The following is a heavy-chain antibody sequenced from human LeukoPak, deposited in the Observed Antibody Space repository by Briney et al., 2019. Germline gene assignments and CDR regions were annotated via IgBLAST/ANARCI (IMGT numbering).Heavy chain of an antibody. CDR2: IQASGTT. J-gene: IGHJ4*02. Sequence: SETLSLTCSVPGSSITGFHWGWIRQPPGKGLEWIGYIQASGTTKHNPSLKSRVTISIDTSKAQFSLNVNSVSAADTAMYYCARLDNCGADSCIDSWGQGNLVIVSS. V-gene: IGHV4-59*01. D-gene: IGHD2-21*01. CDR1: GSSITGFH. CDR3: ARLDNCGADSCIDS.